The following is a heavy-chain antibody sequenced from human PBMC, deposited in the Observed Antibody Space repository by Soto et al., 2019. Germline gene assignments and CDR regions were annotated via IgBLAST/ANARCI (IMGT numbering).Heavy chain of an antibody. Sequence: EVQLVESGGGLVQPGGSLILSCAASGFTFTTYWMHWVRQVPGQGLVWVSHVNSDESSTNYADSVKGRFTISRDNAKNTLYLQMSGLRAEDSAVYYCARGGSGNYFNYFDYWGQGTLITVSS. CDR3: ARGGSGNYFNYFDY. CDR1: GFTFTTYW. J-gene: IGHJ4*02. D-gene: IGHD1-26*01. CDR2: VNSDESST. V-gene: IGHV3-74*01.